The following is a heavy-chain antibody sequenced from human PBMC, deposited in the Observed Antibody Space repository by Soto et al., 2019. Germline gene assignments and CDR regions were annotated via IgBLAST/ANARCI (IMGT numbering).Heavy chain of an antibody. J-gene: IGHJ4*02. D-gene: IGHD5-12*01. Sequence: GGSLRLSCAASGFTFSSYSMNWVRQAPGKGLEWVSSISSSSSYIYYADSVKGRFTISRDNAKNSLYLQMNSLRAEDTAVYYCARDRGYSGYDPLYYFDYWGQGTLVTVSS. V-gene: IGHV3-21*01. CDR2: ISSSSSYI. CDR1: GFTFSSYS. CDR3: ARDRGYSGYDPLYYFDY.